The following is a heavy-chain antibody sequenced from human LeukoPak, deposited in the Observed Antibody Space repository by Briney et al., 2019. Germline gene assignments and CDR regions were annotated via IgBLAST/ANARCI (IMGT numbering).Heavy chain of an antibody. V-gene: IGHV3-23*01. Sequence: PGGSLRLSCAASGFIFSDSWMSWVRQAPGKGLEWVSAISGSGGSTYYADSVKGRFTISRDNSKNTLYLQMNSLRAEDTAVYYCAKAQGYSSGWYDYWGQGTLVTVSS. CDR1: GFIFSDSW. J-gene: IGHJ4*02. CDR3: AKAQGYSSGWYDY. CDR2: ISGSGGST. D-gene: IGHD6-19*01.